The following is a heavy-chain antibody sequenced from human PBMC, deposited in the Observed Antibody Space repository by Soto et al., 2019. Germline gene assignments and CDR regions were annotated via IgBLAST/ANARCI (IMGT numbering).Heavy chain of an antibody. CDR1: GYTFTGYY. D-gene: IGHD2-2*01. J-gene: IGHJ6*02. CDR3: ARVSCRSTSCYLSYYYYGMDV. V-gene: IGHV1-2*02. Sequence: GASVKVSCKASGYTFTGYYMHWLRQAPGKGLEWMGWINHNSGGTNYAQKFQGRVTMTRDTSISTAYMELSRLRSDDTAVYYCARVSCRSTSCYLSYYYYGMDVWGQGTTVTVSS. CDR2: INHNSGGT.